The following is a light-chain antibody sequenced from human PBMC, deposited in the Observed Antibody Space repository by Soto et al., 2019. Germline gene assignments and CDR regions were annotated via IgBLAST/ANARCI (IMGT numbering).Light chain of an antibody. CDR2: DAS. CDR3: QQYENLPLT. V-gene: IGKV1-33*01. CDR1: QDISKY. Sequence: DIQLAQSPSSLSASVGDRVTITCQASQDISKYLDWYQQKPGKAPKLLIYDASNLETGIPSRFSGSGSGTNFSLTITSLQPEDIATYYCQQYENLPLTFGGGTKVDI. J-gene: IGKJ4*01.